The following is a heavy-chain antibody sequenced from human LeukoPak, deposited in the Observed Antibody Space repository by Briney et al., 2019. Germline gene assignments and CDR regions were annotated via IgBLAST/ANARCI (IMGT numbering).Heavy chain of an antibody. V-gene: IGHV1-8*01. J-gene: IGHJ4*02. CDR1: GYTFTSYD. CDR3: ARGYYYDSSGYYAA. Sequence: ASVKDSCKASGYTFTSYDINWVRQATGQGLEWMGWMNPNSGNTGYAQKFQGRVTMTRNTSISTAYMELSSLRSEDTAVYYCARGYYYDSSGYYAAWGQGTLVTVSS. CDR2: MNPNSGNT. D-gene: IGHD3-22*01.